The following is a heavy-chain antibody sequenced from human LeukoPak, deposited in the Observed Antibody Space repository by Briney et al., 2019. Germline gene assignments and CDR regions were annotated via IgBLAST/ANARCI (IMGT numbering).Heavy chain of an antibody. D-gene: IGHD3-22*01. J-gene: IGHJ2*01. CDR3: ARHRRTYYYDSSGPWYFDL. CDR1: GGSFSGYY. CDR2: MYNSGST. Sequence: EPSETLSLTCAVYGGSFSGYYWSWIRQPPGKGLEWIGTMYNSGSTDYNPSLESRVTISVDTSKNQFSLKLSSVTAADTAVYYCARHRRTYYYDSSGPWYFDLWGRGTLVTVSS. V-gene: IGHV4-34*01.